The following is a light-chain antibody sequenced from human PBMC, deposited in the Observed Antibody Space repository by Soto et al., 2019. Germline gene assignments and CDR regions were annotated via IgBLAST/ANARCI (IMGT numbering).Light chain of an antibody. CDR2: GAS. V-gene: IGKV3-20*01. CDR1: QSVSSSY. J-gene: IGKJ1*01. Sequence: EMVLTQSPDTLSLSPGERATLSCKASQSVSSSYLAWYQQRPGQAPRLLIHGASKRATGIPDRFSGRGSGTDFTLTISRLEPEDFAVYYCQQYGSSPPTFGQGTKVDIK. CDR3: QQYGSSPPT.